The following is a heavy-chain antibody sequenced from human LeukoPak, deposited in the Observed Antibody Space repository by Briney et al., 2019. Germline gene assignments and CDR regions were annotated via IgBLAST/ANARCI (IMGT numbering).Heavy chain of an antibody. CDR2: IYSGGST. CDR1: GFTFSSYA. V-gene: IGHV3-23*03. Sequence: TGGSLRLSCAASGFTFSSYAMSWVRQAPGKGLEWVSLIYSGGSTYYADSVKGRFTISRDNSKNTLYLQMNSLRAEDTAVYYCANPHYGGNRQNAFDIWGQGTMVTVSS. CDR3: ANPHYGGNRQNAFDI. J-gene: IGHJ3*02. D-gene: IGHD4-23*01.